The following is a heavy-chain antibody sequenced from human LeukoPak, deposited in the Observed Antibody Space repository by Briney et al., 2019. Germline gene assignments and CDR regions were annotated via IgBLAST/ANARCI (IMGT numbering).Heavy chain of an antibody. D-gene: IGHD6-19*01. J-gene: IGHJ4*01. CDR1: GFTFSSYS. CDR2: ISSSSSYI. CDR3: ATYSSGWADFDY. V-gene: IGHV3-21*01. Sequence: GGSLRLSCAASGFTFSSYSMNWVRQAPGKGLEWVSSISSSSSYIYYADSVKGRFTISRDNAKNSLYLQMNSLRAEDTAVYYCATYSSGWADFDYWGHGTLVTVSS.